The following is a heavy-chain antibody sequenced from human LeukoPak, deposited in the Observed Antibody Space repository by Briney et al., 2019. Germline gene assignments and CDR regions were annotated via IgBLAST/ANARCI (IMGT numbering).Heavy chain of an antibody. CDR2: ISSSSSYI. Sequence: GGSLSLSCTASGFTFNTYSMKWVRLAPGKGLEWVSSISSSSSYIYYSDSVKGRFTISRHNAKNSLYLQMNSLRAEDTAVYYCARDLGQYYDTSDNWFDPGGQGTLVTLPS. D-gene: IGHD3-22*01. J-gene: IGHJ5*02. CDR1: GFTFNTYS. CDR3: ARDLGQYYDTSDNWFDP. V-gene: IGHV3-21*01.